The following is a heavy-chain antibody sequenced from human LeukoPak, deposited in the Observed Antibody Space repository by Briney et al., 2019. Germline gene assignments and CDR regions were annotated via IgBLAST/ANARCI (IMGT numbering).Heavy chain of an antibody. V-gene: IGHV5-51*01. CDR1: GYPFISYW. J-gene: IGHJ6*02. CDR3: ARLQKGSYYYALDV. CDR2: IYPGDSDT. D-gene: IGHD2-15*01. Sequence: GESLKISCKGSGYPFISYWIGWVRQMPGNGLERMGSIYPGDSDTRYSPSFQGQVTISADTSISTAYLQWSSLKASDTAVYYCARLQKGSYYYALDVWGQGTTVTVSS.